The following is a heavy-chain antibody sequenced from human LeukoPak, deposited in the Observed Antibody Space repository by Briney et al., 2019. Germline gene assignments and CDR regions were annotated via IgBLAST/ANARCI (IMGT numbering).Heavy chain of an antibody. CDR3: ARGGYSSSWYDP. D-gene: IGHD6-13*01. V-gene: IGHV4-39*07. CDR1: GGSISSSSYY. J-gene: IGHJ5*02. CDR2: IYYSGST. Sequence: SETLSLTCTTSGGSISSSSYYWGWIRQPPGKGLEWIGSIYYSGSTYYNPSLKSRVTISVDTSKNQFSLKLSSVTAADTAVYYCARGGYSSSWYDPWGQGTLVTVSS.